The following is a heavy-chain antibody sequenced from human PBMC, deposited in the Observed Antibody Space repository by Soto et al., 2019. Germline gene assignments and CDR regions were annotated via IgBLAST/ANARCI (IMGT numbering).Heavy chain of an antibody. V-gene: IGHV1-8*01. CDR3: ARVAGSPDY. CDR2: LNPKSGMT. D-gene: IGHD1-26*01. J-gene: IGHJ4*02. Sequence: QVQLVQSGPEVKKPGASVKVSCKASGYTFTTYDFNWVRQAPGQGLEWMGWLNPKSGMTGSAQKFQGRVTMSRDSSISTVYMELSSLRSEDTAVYYCARVAGSPDYWGQGPLVTVSS. CDR1: GYTFTTYD.